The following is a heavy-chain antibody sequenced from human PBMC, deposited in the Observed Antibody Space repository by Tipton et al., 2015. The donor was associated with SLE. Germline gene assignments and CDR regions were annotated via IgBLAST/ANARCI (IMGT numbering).Heavy chain of an antibody. CDR1: GGSISSYY. Sequence: TLSLTCTVSGGSISSYYWSWSRQPAAKGLEWIGRFHISWNANYNPSLKSRVTMSVDTSKTQFSLRLTSVTAADTAVYYCARDRLWRYSTSSDAFDIWGQGTMVTVSS. CDR3: ARDRLWRYSTSSDAFDI. V-gene: IGHV4-4*07. CDR2: FHISWNA. J-gene: IGHJ3*02. D-gene: IGHD6-13*01.